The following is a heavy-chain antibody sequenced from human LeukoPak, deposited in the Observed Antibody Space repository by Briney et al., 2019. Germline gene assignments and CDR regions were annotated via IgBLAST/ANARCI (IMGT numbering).Heavy chain of an antibody. D-gene: IGHD2-2*01. CDR1: GYSFTSYW. CDR3: ARGYCSSTSCPPYYYYMDV. CDR2: IYPGGSDA. V-gene: IGHV5-51*01. J-gene: IGHJ6*03. Sequence: GESLKISCKGSGYSFTSYWIGWVRPMPGKVLECIGIIYPGGSDARYSPSFQGQVTISADKSIIPAYLQWSSLKASDTAMYYCARGYCSSTSCPPYYYYMDVWGKGTTVTVSS.